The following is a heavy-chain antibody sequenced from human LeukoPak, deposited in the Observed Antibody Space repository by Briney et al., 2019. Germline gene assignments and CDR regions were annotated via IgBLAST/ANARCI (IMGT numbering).Heavy chain of an antibody. V-gene: IGHV5-51*01. Sequence: GESLKISCKGSGYSFTNYWIGWVRQMPGKGLEWGGIIYPGDSDTRYSPSFQGQVTISADKSITTAYLQWSSLKASDTAMYYCAMNFASGSYGPFDYWGQGTLVTVPS. CDR1: GYSFTNYW. CDR3: AMNFASGSYGPFDY. CDR2: IYPGDSDT. J-gene: IGHJ4*02. D-gene: IGHD3-10*01.